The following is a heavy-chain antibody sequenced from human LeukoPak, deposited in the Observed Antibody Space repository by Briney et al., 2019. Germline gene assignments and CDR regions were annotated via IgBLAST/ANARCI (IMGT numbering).Heavy chain of an antibody. CDR2: IRYDGSNK. Sequence: GGSLRLSCAASGLTVSKNYMSWVRQAPGMGLEWVAFIRYDGSNKYEDSVKGRFTISRDNSKNTLYLQMNSLRVEDTAVYYCAKDPRTSGWYGYFDYLGQGTLVTVSS. J-gene: IGHJ4*02. V-gene: IGHV3-30*02. CDR3: AKDPRTSGWYGYFDY. CDR1: GLTVSKNY. D-gene: IGHD6-19*01.